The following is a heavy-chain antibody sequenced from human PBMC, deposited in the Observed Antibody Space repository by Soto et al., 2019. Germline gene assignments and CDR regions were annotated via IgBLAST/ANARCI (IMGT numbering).Heavy chain of an antibody. CDR2: VDYSGTT. J-gene: IGHJ4*02. CDR3: AREQXWSSGYLIDY. Sequence: SETLSLTCTVSGGSISPYYWSWIRQPPGKGLEWVGYVDYSGTTNYNPSLKSRVTISLDTSKNQFSLKLSSVTAADTAVYYCAREQXWSSGYLIDYWGQGTLVTVSS. CDR1: GGSISPYY. V-gene: IGHV4-59*01. D-gene: IGHD3-22*01.